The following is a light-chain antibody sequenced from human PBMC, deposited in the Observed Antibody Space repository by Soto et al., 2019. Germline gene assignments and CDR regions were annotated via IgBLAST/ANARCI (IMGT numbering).Light chain of an antibody. J-gene: IGKJ5*01. Sequence: DIQMTQSPSSLSASVGDRVTITCRASQSISSYLNCYQQKPGKAPKLLIYAASSFQSGVPSRFSGSGSGTDFTLTISSLQPEDFATYYCQQYSTYPITFGQGTRLEIK. CDR2: AAS. CDR1: QSISSY. CDR3: QQYSTYPIT. V-gene: IGKV1-39*01.